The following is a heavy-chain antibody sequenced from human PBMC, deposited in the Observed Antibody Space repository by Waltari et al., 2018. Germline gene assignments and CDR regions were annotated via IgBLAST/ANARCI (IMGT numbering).Heavy chain of an antibody. CDR1: GYSISSGYY. V-gene: IGHV4-38-2*01. D-gene: IGHD6-19*01. CDR2: IYHSGST. Sequence: QVQLQESGPGLVKPSETLSLTCAVSGYSISSGYYWGWIRQPPGKGLEWIGSIYHSGSTDYNPSLKSGVAISVDTSKNQFSLKLSSVTAADTAVYYCARQRVEVAVAGTEADFGPWGQGTLVTVSS. J-gene: IGHJ5*02. CDR3: ARQRVEVAVAGTEADFGP.